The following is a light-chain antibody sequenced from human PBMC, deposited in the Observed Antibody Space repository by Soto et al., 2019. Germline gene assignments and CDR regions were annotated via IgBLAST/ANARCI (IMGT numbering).Light chain of an antibody. Sequence: QSALTQPRSVSGSPGQSVTVSCTGTSSDVGGYDFVSWYQQHPAKAPKLVIFDVNKRPSGVPDRFAGSKSGNTASLTISGLRAEDEADYYCCSYAGSYNLYVFGTGTKVTVL. CDR1: SSDVGGYDF. V-gene: IGLV2-11*01. CDR3: CSYAGSYNLYV. J-gene: IGLJ1*01. CDR2: DVN.